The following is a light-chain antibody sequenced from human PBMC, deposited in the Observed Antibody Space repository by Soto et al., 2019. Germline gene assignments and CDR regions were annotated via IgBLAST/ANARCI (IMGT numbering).Light chain of an antibody. CDR1: QSVGNN. CDR2: ATS. V-gene: IGKV3-15*01. Sequence: EIVLTQSPATLSGSPGERATLSCRASQSVGNNFAWYQQKPGKAPRLLIFATSTRATGVRARFSGSGSGTEFTLTLSSLPSADFDVYYCQQYGDWPLPFGGGAKVEIE. CDR3: QQYGDWPLP. J-gene: IGKJ4*02.